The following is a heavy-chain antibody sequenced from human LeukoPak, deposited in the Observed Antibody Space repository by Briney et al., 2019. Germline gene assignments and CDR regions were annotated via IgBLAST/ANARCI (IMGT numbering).Heavy chain of an antibody. V-gene: IGHV3-33*01. CDR2: LWADGTNH. J-gene: IGHJ4*02. CDR1: GFTFSSYG. CDR3: ARDGPYGDYGQGDY. Sequence: PGGSLRLSCAASGFTFSSYGMHWVRQAPGKGLEWVAVLWADGTNHYYADSVKGRFTISRDTSKNTLYLQMDSLRVEDTAVYYCARDGPYGDYGQGDYWGQGTLVTVSS. D-gene: IGHD4-17*01.